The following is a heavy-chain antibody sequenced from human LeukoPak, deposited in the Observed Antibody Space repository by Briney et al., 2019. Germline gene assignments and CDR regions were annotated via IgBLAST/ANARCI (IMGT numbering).Heavy chain of an antibody. D-gene: IGHD2-8*01. CDR1: GGSFTGYY. CDR3: AKNGQRGFSFDP. V-gene: IGHV4-34*01. CDR2: GDHTGGT. Sequence: PSETLSLTCAVYGGSFTGYYWSWIRQPPGRGLEWIGEGDHTGGTKYNPSLKSRVTISADSSKNQFSLKWYSVTAADTGLYYCAKNGQRGFSFDPWGQGTLVIVAS. J-gene: IGHJ5*02.